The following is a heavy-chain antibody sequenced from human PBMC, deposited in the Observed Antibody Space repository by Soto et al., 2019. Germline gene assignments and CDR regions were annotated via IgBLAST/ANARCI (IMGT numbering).Heavy chain of an antibody. CDR3: ARGYSSSWHNWFDP. Sequence: GGSLTLSCAASGFTFSSYWMHWVRQAPGKGLVWVSRINSDGSSTTYADSVKGRFTISRDNAKNTLYLQMNSLRGEDTAVYHCARGYSSSWHNWFDPWGQGTPVTVSS. CDR2: INSDGSST. V-gene: IGHV3-74*01. J-gene: IGHJ5*02. D-gene: IGHD6-13*01. CDR1: GFTFSSYW.